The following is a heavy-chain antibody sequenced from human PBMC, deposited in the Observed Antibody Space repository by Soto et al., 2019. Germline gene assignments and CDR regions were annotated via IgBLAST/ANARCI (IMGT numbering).Heavy chain of an antibody. Sequence: PGESLKISCKGSGYRFDSNWIGWVRQMPGKGLEWIGIIYPVDSDTKLSPSFQGRVTMSVDRSISTAYLQWSSLKASDTAMYYCARQVVRELDYWGQGTMVTVYS. CDR3: ARQVVRELDY. CDR1: GYRFDSNW. V-gene: IGHV5-51*01. D-gene: IGHD2-15*01. J-gene: IGHJ4*02. CDR2: IYPVDSDT.